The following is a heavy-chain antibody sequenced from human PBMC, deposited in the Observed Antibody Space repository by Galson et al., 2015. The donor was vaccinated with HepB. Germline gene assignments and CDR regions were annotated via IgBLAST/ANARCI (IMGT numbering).Heavy chain of an antibody. CDR3: ARDLGPFCSSTSCRAYFFDS. CDR1: TFIFSTYS. J-gene: IGHJ4*02. D-gene: IGHD2-2*01. V-gene: IGHV3-48*04. CDR2: ISSISSTI. Sequence: SLRLSCAASTFIFSTYSMNWVRQAPGKGLEWVSYISSISSTIYYTDSVKDRFTISRDNAKNSVFLQMNSLRAEDTAVYYCARDLGPFCSSTSCRAYFFDSWGQGTLVTVSS.